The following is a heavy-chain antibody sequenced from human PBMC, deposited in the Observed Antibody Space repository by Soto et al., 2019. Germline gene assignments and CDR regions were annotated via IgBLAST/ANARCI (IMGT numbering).Heavy chain of an antibody. Sequence: GASVKVSCKASGYTFTSYYMHWVRQAPGQGLEWMGIINPSGGSTSYAQKFQGRVTMTRDTSTSTVYMELSSLRSEDTAVYYCARDFRLWVGPGSQLWPRQLGLWGQGTLVTVSS. CDR1: GYTFTSYY. V-gene: IGHV1-46*01. CDR3: ARDFRLWVGPGSQLWPRQLGL. J-gene: IGHJ4*02. D-gene: IGHD5-18*01. CDR2: INPSGGST.